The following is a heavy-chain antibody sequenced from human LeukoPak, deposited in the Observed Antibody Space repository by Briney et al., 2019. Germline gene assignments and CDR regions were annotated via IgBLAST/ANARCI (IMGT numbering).Heavy chain of an antibody. CDR1: GYSISSGYY. D-gene: IGHD3-3*01. CDR3: ARTYYDFWSGFFVYYYMDV. J-gene: IGHJ6*03. V-gene: IGHV4-38-2*02. Sequence: SETLSLTCTVSGYSISSGYYWGWIRQPPGKGLEWIGSIYHSGSTYYNPSLKSRVTISVDTSKTQFSLKLSSVTAADTAVYYCARTYYDFWSGFFVYYYMDVWGKGTTVTVSS. CDR2: IYHSGST.